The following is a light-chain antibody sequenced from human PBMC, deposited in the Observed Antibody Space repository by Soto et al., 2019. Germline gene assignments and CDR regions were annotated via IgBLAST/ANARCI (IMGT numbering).Light chain of an antibody. CDR3: QQSYSTPGT. V-gene: IGKV1-39*01. Sequence: DIQMTQSPSSLSASVGDRVTITCRASQSISSYLNWYQQKPGKAPKLLIYAASSLQSGVPSRFSGSGSGTDFTLTISILQPEDFATYYCQQSYSTPGTFGQGT. CDR1: QSISSY. CDR2: AAS. J-gene: IGKJ1*01.